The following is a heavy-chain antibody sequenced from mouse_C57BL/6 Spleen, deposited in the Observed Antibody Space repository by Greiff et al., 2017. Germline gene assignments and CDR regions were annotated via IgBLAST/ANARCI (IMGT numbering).Heavy chain of an antibody. D-gene: IGHD1-1*02. J-gene: IGHJ4*01. V-gene: IGHV1-50*01. Sequence: QVQLQQPGAELVKPGASVKLSCKASGYTFTSYWMQWVKQRPGQGLEWIGEIDPSDSYTNYNQKFKGKATLTVDTSSSTAYMQLSSLTSEDSAVYYCARGDMGSLLYYYAMDYWGQGTSVTVSS. CDR3: ARGDMGSLLYYYAMDY. CDR1: GYTFTSYW. CDR2: IDPSDSYT.